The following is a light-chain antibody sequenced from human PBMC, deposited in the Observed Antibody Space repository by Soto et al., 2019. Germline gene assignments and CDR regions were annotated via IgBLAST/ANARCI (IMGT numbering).Light chain of an antibody. CDR3: SSYARNRDVL. V-gene: IGLV2-14*03. J-gene: IGLJ2*01. CDR1: SSDVGGYNY. CDR2: DVT. Sequence: QSALTQPASVSGSPGQSITISFTGNSSDVGGYNYVSWYQHHPGKAPKLMIYDVTNRPSGVYNRFSGSKSVNTASLSISGLQAEDEADYYCSSYARNRDVLFGGGTKLTVL.